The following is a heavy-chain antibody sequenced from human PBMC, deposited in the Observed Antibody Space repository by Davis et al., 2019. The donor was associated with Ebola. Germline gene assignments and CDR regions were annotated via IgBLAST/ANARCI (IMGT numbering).Heavy chain of an antibody. J-gene: IGHJ4*02. CDR1: GGSISSSSYY. CDR3: ARLGRKTYYYDSSGYYYDY. V-gene: IGHV4-39*01. D-gene: IGHD3-22*01. Sequence: PSETLSLTCTVSGGSISSSSYYWGWIRQPPGKGLEWIGSIYYSGSTYYNPSLKSRVTISVDTSKNQFSLKLSSVTAADTAVYYCARLGRKTYYYDSSGYYYDYWGQGTLVTVSS. CDR2: IYYSGST.